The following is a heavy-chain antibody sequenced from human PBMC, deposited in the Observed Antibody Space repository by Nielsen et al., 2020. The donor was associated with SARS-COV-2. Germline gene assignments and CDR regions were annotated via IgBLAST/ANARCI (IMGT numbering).Heavy chain of an antibody. Sequence: GESLKISCAASGFTFSSYSMNWVRQAPGKGLEWVSYISSSSSTIYYADSVKGRFTISRDNAKNSLYLQMNSLRAEDTAVYNCAKDDSSWYGNYFDYWGQGTLVTVSS. CDR2: ISSSSSTI. V-gene: IGHV3-48*04. CDR1: GFTFSSYS. D-gene: IGHD6-13*01. CDR3: AKDDSSWYGNYFDY. J-gene: IGHJ4*02.